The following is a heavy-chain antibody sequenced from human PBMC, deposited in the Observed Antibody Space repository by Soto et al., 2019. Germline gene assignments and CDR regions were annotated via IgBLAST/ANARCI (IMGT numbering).Heavy chain of an antibody. D-gene: IGHD3-22*01. CDR3: ARGRPHYYDSSGYDYYYYYGMDV. V-gene: IGHV1-2*04. J-gene: IGHJ6*02. CDR2: INPNSGGT. CDR1: GYTFTGCY. Sequence: ASVKLSCKASGYTFTGCYMRWVRQAPGQGLEWMGWINPNSGGTNYAQKFQGWVTMTRDTSISTAYMELSRLRSDDTAVYYCARGRPHYYDSSGYDYYYYYGMDVWGQGTTVTVSS.